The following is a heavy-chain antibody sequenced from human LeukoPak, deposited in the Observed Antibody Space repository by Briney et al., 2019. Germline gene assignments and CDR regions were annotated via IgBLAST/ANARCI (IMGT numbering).Heavy chain of an antibody. D-gene: IGHD3-10*01. Sequence: QPGGSLRLSCAASGFTFSNYAMNWVRQAPGKGLEWVSVIRSSGSGGSTYYADSVKGRFTISRDNSKNTLYLQMNSLRAEDTAVYYCARAKPKNMVRGLIMRRESRYYFDYWGQGTLVTVSS. CDR1: GFTFSNYA. CDR2: IRSSGSGGST. V-gene: IGHV3-23*01. J-gene: IGHJ4*02. CDR3: ARAKPKNMVRGLIMRRESRYYFDY.